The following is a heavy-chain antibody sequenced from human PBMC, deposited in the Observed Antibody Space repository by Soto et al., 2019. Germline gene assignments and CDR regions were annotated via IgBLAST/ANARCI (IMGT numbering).Heavy chain of an antibody. D-gene: IGHD3-10*01. J-gene: IGHJ4*02. CDR1: GFAFSSYG. Sequence: EVQLVESGGGLVQPGGSLRLSCATSGFAFSSYGMNWVRQVPGKGLEWVANIKQDGSEINYVDSVRGRFTISRDNANNSLYLQMNSLRAEDTVVYYCVRSSGWTGDYWGQGILVTVSS. CDR2: IKQDGSEI. V-gene: IGHV3-7*04. CDR3: VRSSGWTGDY.